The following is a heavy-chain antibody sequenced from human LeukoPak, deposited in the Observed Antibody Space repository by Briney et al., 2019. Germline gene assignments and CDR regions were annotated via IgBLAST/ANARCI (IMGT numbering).Heavy chain of an antibody. J-gene: IGHJ5*02. V-gene: IGHV3-21*01. Sequence: GGSLRLSCAASGFTFSSYSMNWVRQAPGKGLEWVSSISSSSSYIYYADSVKGRFTISRDNAKNSLYLQMNSLRAEDTAVYYCARGMIAAAGASNWFDPWGHGTLVTVSS. CDR3: ARGMIAAAGASNWFDP. CDR2: ISSSSSYI. D-gene: IGHD6-13*01. CDR1: GFTFSSYS.